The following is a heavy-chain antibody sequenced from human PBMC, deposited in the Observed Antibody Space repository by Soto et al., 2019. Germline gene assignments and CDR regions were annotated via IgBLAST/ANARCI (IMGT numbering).Heavy chain of an antibody. V-gene: IGHV3-23*01. D-gene: IGHD1-26*01. CDR3: AKSAMSYDYYYYYYMDV. CDR2: ISGSGGTT. CDR1: GFTFSTYA. Sequence: PGGSLRLSCSASGFTFSTYAMTWVRQAPGKGLEWVSLISGSGGTTYYADSVKGRFTISGDNSKNTLYLQMNSLRAEDTAVYYCAKSAMSYDYYYYYYMDVWGKGTTVTAP. J-gene: IGHJ6*03.